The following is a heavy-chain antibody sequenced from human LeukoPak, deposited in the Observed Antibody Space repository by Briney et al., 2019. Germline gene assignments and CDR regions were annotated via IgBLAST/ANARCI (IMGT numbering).Heavy chain of an antibody. CDR2: IYTSGIT. V-gene: IGHV4-4*07. D-gene: IGHD6-19*01. CDR3: ARDGSGSGWYWFDP. Sequence: PSETLSLTCTVSGGSISSSYWSWIRQPAGKGLEWIGRIYTSGITNYNPSLKNRVTMSVDTSKKQFSLKLTSVTAADTAVYYCARDGSGSGWYWFDPWGQGTLVTVSS. CDR1: GGSISSSY. J-gene: IGHJ5*02.